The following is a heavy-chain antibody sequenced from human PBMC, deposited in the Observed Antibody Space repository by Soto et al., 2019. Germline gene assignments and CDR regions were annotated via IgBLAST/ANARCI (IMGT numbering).Heavy chain of an antibody. CDR2: ISSSSSYI. CDR3: SRGSTGRQWLAQTSAFDI. Sequence: PGGSLRLSCAASGFTFSSYSMNWVRQAPGKGLEWVSSISSSSSYIYYADSVKGRFTISRDNAKNSLYLQMNSLRAEDTAVYYCSRGSTGRQWLAQTSAFDIWGQGTMVTVSS. V-gene: IGHV3-21*01. CDR1: GFTFSSYS. D-gene: IGHD6-19*01. J-gene: IGHJ3*02.